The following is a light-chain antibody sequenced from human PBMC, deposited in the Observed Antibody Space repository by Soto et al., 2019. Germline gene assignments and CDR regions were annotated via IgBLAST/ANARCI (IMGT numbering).Light chain of an antibody. CDR2: LGS. J-gene: IGKJ4*01. V-gene: IGKV2-28*01. CDR1: ASLLHSNGYNH. Sequence: SVLPQSPLSLPVTPGAPAAISCRSIASLLHSNGYNHLDWYLQKPGQSPQLLIYLGSNRASGVPDRFSGSGSGTDFTLKISRVEAEDVGVYYCMQSLQTPPTFGGGTKVDIK. CDR3: MQSLQTPPT.